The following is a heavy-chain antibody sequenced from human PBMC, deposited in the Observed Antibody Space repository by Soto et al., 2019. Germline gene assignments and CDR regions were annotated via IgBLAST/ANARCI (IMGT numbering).Heavy chain of an antibody. D-gene: IGHD1-1*01. J-gene: IGHJ4*02. CDR2: IYSGGST. V-gene: IGHV3-53*01. CDR3: ARAYNWDDAYFDH. Sequence: EVQLVESGGGLIQPGGSLRLSCAASGFTVSGNYMSWVRQTPGKGLEWVSVIYSGGSTYYADSVKGRFTTSRDSSKNTLYLQMNSLRAEDTAVYYCARAYNWDDAYFDHWGQGTLVTVSS. CDR1: GFTVSGNY.